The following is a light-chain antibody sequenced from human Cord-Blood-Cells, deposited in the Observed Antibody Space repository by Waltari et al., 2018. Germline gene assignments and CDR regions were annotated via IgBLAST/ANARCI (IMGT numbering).Light chain of an antibody. Sequence: HLTQSPSLLPASVADRVPITRRASQGSSSYLAWYQQKPGKAPKLLIYAASTLQSGVPSRFSGSESGTEVTLTISSLQPEDFATDYCQQLNSYPLTFGGGTKVEIK. V-gene: IGKV1-9*01. CDR3: QQLNSYPLT. J-gene: IGKJ4*01. CDR2: AAS. CDR1: QGSSSY.